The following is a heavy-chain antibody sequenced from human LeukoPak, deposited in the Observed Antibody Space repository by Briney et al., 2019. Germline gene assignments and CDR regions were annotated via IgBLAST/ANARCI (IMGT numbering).Heavy chain of an antibody. Sequence: GASVKVSCKASGYTFTSYYMHWVRQAPGQGLEWMGIINPSGGSTSYAQKFKGRVTMTRNTSTSTAYMELSSLTSEATAVYYFARASIAARSLDPWGQGTLVTVSS. CDR2: INPSGGST. CDR1: GYTFTSYY. J-gene: IGHJ5*02. CDR3: ARASIAARSLDP. V-gene: IGHV1-46*01. D-gene: IGHD6-6*01.